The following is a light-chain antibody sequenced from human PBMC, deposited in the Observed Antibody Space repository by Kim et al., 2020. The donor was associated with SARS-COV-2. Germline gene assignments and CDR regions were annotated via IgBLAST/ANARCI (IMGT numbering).Light chain of an antibody. V-gene: IGLV2-14*03. CDR2: DVS. Sequence: QSALTQPASVSGSPGQSITIPCTGTSSDVGGYNYVSWYQQHPGKAPKVMIYDVSNRPSGVSNRFSGSKSGNTASLTISGLQAEDEADYYCSSYTSSNTVVFGGGTQLTVL. J-gene: IGLJ2*01. CDR3: SSYTSSNTVV. CDR1: SSDVGGYNY.